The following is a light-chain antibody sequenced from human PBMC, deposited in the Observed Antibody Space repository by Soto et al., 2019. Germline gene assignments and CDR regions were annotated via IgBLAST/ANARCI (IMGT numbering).Light chain of an antibody. CDR1: QSISRW. CDR3: QQYNGYSTWT. V-gene: IGKV1-5*01. CDR2: DAS. Sequence: DIQLTQSPSTLPASVGDRVTIACRASQSISRWLAWYQQKPGKAPKVLIWDASILHSGVPSRFRGSGSGTEFTLTNSSLQPDDFATYYCQQYNGYSTWTFGQGTKVEIK. J-gene: IGKJ1*01.